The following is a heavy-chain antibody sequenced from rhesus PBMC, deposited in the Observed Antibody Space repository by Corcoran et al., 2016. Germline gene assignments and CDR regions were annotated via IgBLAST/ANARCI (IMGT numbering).Heavy chain of an antibody. CDR3: AATYNWNYYDGLDS. Sequence: QVQLQESGPGLVRPSETLSLTCAVSGSSIISNYWTWIRQPPGKGLEWIGNVYGSSGSTYYNPSPKSRGTISRDTSKNQCSLKLSSVTAADTAIYYCAATYNWNYYDGLDSWGQGVVVTVSS. D-gene: IGHD1-26*01. CDR2: VYGSSGST. V-gene: IGHV4-147*01. J-gene: IGHJ6*01. CDR1: GSSIISNY.